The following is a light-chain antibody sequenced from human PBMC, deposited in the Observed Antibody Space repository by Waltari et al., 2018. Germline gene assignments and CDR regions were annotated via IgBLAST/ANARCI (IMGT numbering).Light chain of an antibody. J-gene: IGKJ3*01. Sequence: DIQMTQSPSTLSASVGDRVTIPCRASQGIGSWLAWYQQKPGKAPKLLIYEATSLESGVPSRFSASGSGTEFTLTISSLQPDDFATYYCQRYNSYPITFGPGTKVDI. CDR2: EAT. V-gene: IGKV1-5*03. CDR3: QRYNSYPIT. CDR1: QGIGSW.